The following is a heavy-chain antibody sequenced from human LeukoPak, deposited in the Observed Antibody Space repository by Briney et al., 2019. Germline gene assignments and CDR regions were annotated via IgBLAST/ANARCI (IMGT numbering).Heavy chain of an antibody. CDR2: INLSGST. CDR1: NGSISSSNW. Sequence: SGTLSLTCVVCNGSISSSNWWSWVRQPPGKGLEWIGEINLSGSTNYNPSLKSRVIISLDKSNNQFSLKLSSVTAADTAVYYCARRFRDSSSWYLYLHDAFDIWGQGTMVTVSS. CDR3: ARRFRDSSSWYLYLHDAFDI. D-gene: IGHD6-13*01. V-gene: IGHV4-4*02. J-gene: IGHJ3*02.